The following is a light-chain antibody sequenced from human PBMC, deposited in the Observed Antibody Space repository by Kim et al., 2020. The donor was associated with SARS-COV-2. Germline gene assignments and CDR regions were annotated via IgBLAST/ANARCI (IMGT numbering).Light chain of an antibody. V-gene: IGLV1-51*01. J-gene: IGLJ2*01. CDR3: GTWDSSLSAVV. CDR2: DNN. CDR1: SSNIGNNY. Sequence: GQKVTISCSGSSSNIGNNYVSWYQQLPGTAPKLLIYDNNKRPSGIPDRFSGSKSGTSATLGITGLQTGDEADYYCGTWDSSLSAVVFGGGTQLTF.